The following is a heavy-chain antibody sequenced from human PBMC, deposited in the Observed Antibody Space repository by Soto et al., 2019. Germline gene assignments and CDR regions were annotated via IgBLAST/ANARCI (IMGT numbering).Heavy chain of an antibody. CDR2: ISAYNGNT. V-gene: IGHV1-18*01. CDR1: GYTFTSYG. CDR3: ARGGTSYSGEGDAFDI. D-gene: IGHD5-12*01. J-gene: IGHJ3*02. Sequence: ASVNVSCTSSGYTFTSYGISWVRQAPGQGLEWMGWISAYNGNTNYAQKLQGRVTMTTDTSTSTAYMELRSLRSDDTAVYYCARGGTSYSGEGDAFDIWGQGTMVTVS.